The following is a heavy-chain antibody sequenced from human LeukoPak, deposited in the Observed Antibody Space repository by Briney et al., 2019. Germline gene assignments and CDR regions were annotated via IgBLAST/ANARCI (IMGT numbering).Heavy chain of an antibody. CDR1: GFTFSDYY. CDR2: ISYDESDK. D-gene: IGHD6-13*01. Sequence: GGSLRLSCAASGFTFSDYYMSWIRQAPGKGLEWVAVISYDESDKYYADSVKGRFTISRDNSKNTLYLQMNSLRVEDTAVYYCARRWSFDHWGQGTLVTVSS. CDR3: ARRWSFDH. J-gene: IGHJ4*02. V-gene: IGHV3-30*03.